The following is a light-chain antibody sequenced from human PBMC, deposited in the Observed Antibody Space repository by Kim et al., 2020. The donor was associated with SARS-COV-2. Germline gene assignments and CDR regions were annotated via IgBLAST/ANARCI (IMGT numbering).Light chain of an antibody. CDR1: TGPVTSSYY. CDR3: LLYYGGAQLGV. V-gene: IGLV7-43*01. CDR2: STS. J-gene: IGLJ3*02. Sequence: QAVVTQEPSLTVSPGGTVTLTCASSTGPVTSSYYPNWFQQKPGQAPRPLIYSTSNKHSWTPARFSGSLLGGKAALTLSGVQPEDEAEYYCLLYYGGAQLGVFGGGTQLTV.